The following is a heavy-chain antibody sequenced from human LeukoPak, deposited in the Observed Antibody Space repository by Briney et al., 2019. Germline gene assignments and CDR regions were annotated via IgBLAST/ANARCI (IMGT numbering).Heavy chain of an antibody. CDR2: IYSGGST. CDR3: ASYYYDSSGYPAENDY. J-gene: IGHJ4*02. V-gene: IGHV3-66*01. D-gene: IGHD3-22*01. CDR1: GFTVSSNY. Sequence: GGSLRLSCAASGFTVSSNYMSWVRQAPGKGLEWVSVIYSGGSTYYADSVKGRFTISRDNSKNTLYLQMNSLRAEDTAVYYCASYYYDSSGYPAENDYWGQGTLVTVSS.